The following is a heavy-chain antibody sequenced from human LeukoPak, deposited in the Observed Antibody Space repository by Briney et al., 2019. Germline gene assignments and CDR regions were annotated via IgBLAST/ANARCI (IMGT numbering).Heavy chain of an antibody. CDR1: GFTFSNDW. D-gene: IGHD1-1*01. J-gene: IGHJ3*02. CDR2: IKRDGSQI. Sequence: PGGSLRLSCVSSGFTFSNDWMTWVRQAPGKGLEWVANIKRDGSQIHYADSVKGRFTISRDNTRNSLFLQMNSLRVEDTALYYCARDTTRSSGSTYFDALGMWGQGTMVSVSS. CDR3: ARDTTRSSGSTYFDALGM. V-gene: IGHV3-7*01.